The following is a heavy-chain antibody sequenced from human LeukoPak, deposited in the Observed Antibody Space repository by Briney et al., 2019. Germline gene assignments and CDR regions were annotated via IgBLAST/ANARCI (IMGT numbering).Heavy chain of an antibody. D-gene: IGHD5-18*01. CDR2: ISGSGGST. Sequence: GGSLRLSCAASGFTFSSYDMSWVRQAPGKGLEWISAISGSGGSTYYADSVKGRFTIPRDNSKNTLYLQMNSLRAEDTAVYYCARSSGYSYGYHIDYWGQGTLVTVSS. CDR3: ARSSGYSYGYHIDY. CDR1: GFTFSSYD. V-gene: IGHV3-23*01. J-gene: IGHJ4*02.